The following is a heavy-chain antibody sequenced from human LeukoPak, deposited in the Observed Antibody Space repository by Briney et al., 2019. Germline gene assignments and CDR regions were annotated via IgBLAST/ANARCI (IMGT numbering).Heavy chain of an antibody. D-gene: IGHD1-1*01. CDR2: INAGDGNT. CDR1: GYSFSNYA. J-gene: IGHJ2*01. Sequence: ASVKVSCKASGYSFSNYAMHWVRQAPGQRLEWIGWINAGDGNTEYSQKFQGRVTITRDTSASTDYMELSSLKFEDTATYFCARGQHATGWYVDLWGRGTLVTVSS. CDR3: ARGQHATGWYVDL. V-gene: IGHV1-3*01.